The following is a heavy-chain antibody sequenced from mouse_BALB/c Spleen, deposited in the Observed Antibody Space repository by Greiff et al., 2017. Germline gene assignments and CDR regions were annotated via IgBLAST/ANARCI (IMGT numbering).Heavy chain of an antibody. V-gene: IGHV1S22*01. CDR3: TRWSTATSFDD. Sequence: LQQPGSELVRPGASVKLSCKASGYTFTSYWMHWVKQRPGQGLEWIGNIYPGSGSTNYDEKFKSKATLTVDTSSSTAYMQLSSLTSEDSAVYYCTRWSTATSFDDWGQGTTLTVSS. CDR1: GYTFTSYW. CDR2: IYPGSGST. J-gene: IGHJ2*01. D-gene: IGHD1-2*01.